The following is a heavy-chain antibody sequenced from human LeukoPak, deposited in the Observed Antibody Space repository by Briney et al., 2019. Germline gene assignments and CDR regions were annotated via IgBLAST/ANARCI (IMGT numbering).Heavy chain of an antibody. V-gene: IGHV1-24*01. CDR2: FDPEDGET. D-gene: IGHD3-10*01. CDR1: GYTLTELS. Sequence: ASVKVSCKVSGYTLTELSMHWVRQAPGKGLEWMGGFDPEDGETIYAQKFQGRVTVTEDTSTDTAYMELSSLRSEDTAVYYCATDLTMVRGTYGMDVWGKGTTVTVSS. CDR3: ATDLTMVRGTYGMDV. J-gene: IGHJ6*04.